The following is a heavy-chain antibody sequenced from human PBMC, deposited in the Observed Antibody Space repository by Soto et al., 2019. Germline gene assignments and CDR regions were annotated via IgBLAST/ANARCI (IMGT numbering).Heavy chain of an antibody. CDR3: ARVRGGPIGMDV. CDR2: INSDGSST. Sequence: GGSLRLSCAASGFTFSSYWMHWVRQAPGKGLVWVSRINSDGSSTSYADSVKGRFTISRDNAKNTLYLQMNSLRAEDTAVYYCARVRGGPIGMDVWGQGTTVTVSS. D-gene: IGHD3-10*01. CDR1: GFTFSSYW. V-gene: IGHV3-74*01. J-gene: IGHJ6*02.